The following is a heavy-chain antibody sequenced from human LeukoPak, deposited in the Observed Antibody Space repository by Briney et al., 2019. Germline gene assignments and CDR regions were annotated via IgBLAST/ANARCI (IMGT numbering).Heavy chain of an antibody. CDR3: AKGRVGTNGVLEH. J-gene: IGHJ1*01. D-gene: IGHD1-26*01. Sequence: PGGTLILSCAASGLTFSEYAMSWVRQVPGMGLEWVSTIGVSGASTNYADSVRGRFTISRDNSKNTLYLQINSLRADDTAVYYCAKGRVGTNGVLEHWGQGTLVTVSS. CDR1: GLTFSEYA. V-gene: IGHV3-23*01. CDR2: IGVSGAST.